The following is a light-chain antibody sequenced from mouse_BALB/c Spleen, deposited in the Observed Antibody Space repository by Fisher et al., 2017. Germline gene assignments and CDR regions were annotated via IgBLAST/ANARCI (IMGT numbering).Light chain of an antibody. CDR2: DTS. Sequence: IVITQTPALMSASPGEKVTMTCSASSSVSYMYWYQQKPGSSPRLLIYDTSNLASGVPARFSGSGSGTSYSLTISSVEAEDAATYYCQQYSGYRTFGGGTKLEIK. CDR3: QQYSGYRT. J-gene: IGKJ1*01. V-gene: IGKV4-55*01. CDR1: SSVSY.